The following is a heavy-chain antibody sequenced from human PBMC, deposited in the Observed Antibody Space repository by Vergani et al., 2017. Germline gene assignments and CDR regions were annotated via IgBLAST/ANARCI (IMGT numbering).Heavy chain of an antibody. J-gene: IGHJ6*02. CDR2: IYYSGST. Sequence: QLQLQESGPGLVKPSETLSLTCTVSGGSISSSSYYWGWIRQPPGKGLEWIGRIYYSGSTYYNPSLKSRVTISVDTSKDQLSPKLRSVTAADTAVYYCARDRIGGGSYFRYYYGMDVWGQGTTVTVSS. CDR3: ARDRIGGGSYFRYYYGMDV. D-gene: IGHD1-26*01. CDR1: GGSISSSSYY. V-gene: IGHV4-39*07.